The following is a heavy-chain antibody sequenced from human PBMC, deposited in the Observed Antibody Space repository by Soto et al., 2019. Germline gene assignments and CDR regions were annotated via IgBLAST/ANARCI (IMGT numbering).Heavy chain of an antibody. Sequence: GGSLRLSCAASGFTFSSYSMNWVRQAPGKGLEWVSYISSSSSTIYYADSVKGRFTISRDNAKNSLYLRMNSLRDEDTAVYYCARDRSWRGEANFDYWGQGTLVTVSS. CDR2: ISSSSSTI. CDR3: ARDRSWRGEANFDY. V-gene: IGHV3-48*02. CDR1: GFTFSSYS. D-gene: IGHD3-16*01. J-gene: IGHJ4*02.